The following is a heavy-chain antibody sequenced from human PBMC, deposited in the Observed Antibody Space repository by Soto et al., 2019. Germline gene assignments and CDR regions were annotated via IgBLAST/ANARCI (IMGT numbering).Heavy chain of an antibody. CDR1: GGSIISGY. D-gene: IGHD6-25*01. CDR3: AGLSGYACSPIDY. J-gene: IGHJ4*02. Sequence: SETLSFTCTVSGGSIISGYWSWVRQPPGKGLEWIGYISCSGNTNYNPSHKSQVPMSVDTPMNQVSIGLNYVTTEDGAVYYGAGLSGYACSPIDYWGQGTLVTVSS. V-gene: IGHV4-59*01. CDR2: ISCSGNT.